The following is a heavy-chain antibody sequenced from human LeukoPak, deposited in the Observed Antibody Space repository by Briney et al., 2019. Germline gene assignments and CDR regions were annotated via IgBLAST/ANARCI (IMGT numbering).Heavy chain of an antibody. J-gene: IGHJ3*02. V-gene: IGHV3-53*01. Sequence: GGSLRLSCAASGFTVSSNYMSWVRQAPGKGREWVSVIYSGGSTYYADSVKGRFTISRDNSKNTLYLQMNSLRVEDTAVYYCAREIYCSASSCTGGVFDIWGQGTMVTVSS. D-gene: IGHD2-15*01. CDR2: IYSGGST. CDR3: AREIYCSASSCTGGVFDI. CDR1: GFTVSSNY.